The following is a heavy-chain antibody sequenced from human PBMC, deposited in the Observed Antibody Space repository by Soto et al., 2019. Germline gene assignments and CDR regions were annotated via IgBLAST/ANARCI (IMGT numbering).Heavy chain of an antibody. Sequence: GGSLRLSCAASGFTFSSYEMNWVRQAPGKVLEWVSYISSSGSTIYYADSVKGRFTISRDNAKNSLYLQMNSLRAEDTAVYYCARLPSTYYYDSSGYGPDAFDIWGPGTMVTVS. CDR3: ARLPSTYYYDSSGYGPDAFDI. CDR1: GFTFSSYE. CDR2: ISSSGSTI. J-gene: IGHJ3*02. D-gene: IGHD3-22*01. V-gene: IGHV3-48*03.